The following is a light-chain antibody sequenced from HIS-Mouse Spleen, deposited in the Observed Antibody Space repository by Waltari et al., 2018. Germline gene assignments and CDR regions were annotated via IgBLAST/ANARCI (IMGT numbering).Light chain of an antibody. Sequence: ELVMTQSPATLSVSPGERATLPCRASQSVSSNLAWYQQKPGQAPRLRIYGASTRATGIPARFSGSGSGTEFTLTISSMQSEDFAVYYCQQYNNWPWTFGQGTKVEIK. J-gene: IGKJ1*01. CDR2: GAS. CDR1: QSVSSN. CDR3: QQYNNWPWT. V-gene: IGKV3-15*01.